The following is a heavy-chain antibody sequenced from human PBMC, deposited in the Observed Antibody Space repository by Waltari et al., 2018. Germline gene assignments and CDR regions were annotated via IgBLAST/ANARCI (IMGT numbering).Heavy chain of an antibody. CDR2: ISSSSSYI. J-gene: IGHJ4*02. V-gene: IGHV3-21*01. D-gene: IGHD2-15*01. CDR3: ARDQGYCSGGRCSRSGFDY. CDR1: GFTFSRSS. Sequence: EVQLVESGGGLVKPGGSLRLSCAASGFTFSRSSMNWVRQAPGKGLEWVSSISSSSSYIYYADSVKGRFTISRDNAKNSLYLQMNSLRAEDTAVYYCARDQGYCSGGRCSRSGFDYWGQGTPVTVSS.